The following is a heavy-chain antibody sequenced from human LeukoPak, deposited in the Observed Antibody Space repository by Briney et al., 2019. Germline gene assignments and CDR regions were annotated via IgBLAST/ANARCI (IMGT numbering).Heavy chain of an antibody. CDR1: GDSFSSYY. CDR3: ARDPRAFGVGGGYFDY. Sequence: SETLSLTCTVSGDSFSSYYWNWLRQPPRKGLEWIGFMYYSGSSNYNPSLTSRVTISVDTSKNQCSLKRSSVTAADPAVYYCARDPRAFGVGGGYFDYWGQGILVTVSS. J-gene: IGHJ4*02. CDR2: MYYSGSS. D-gene: IGHD3-3*01. V-gene: IGHV4-59*12.